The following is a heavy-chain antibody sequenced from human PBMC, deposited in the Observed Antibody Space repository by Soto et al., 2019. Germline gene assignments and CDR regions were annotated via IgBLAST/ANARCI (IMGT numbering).Heavy chain of an antibody. CDR2: ISAYNGNT. CDR3: ARWAYYDSSGYPDY. Sequence: QVQLVQSGAEVKKPGASVKVSCKASGYTFTSYGISWVRQAPGQGLEWMGWISAYNGNTNYAQKLQGRVTMSTDTSTRSAYMELRSLRSDDTAVYYCARWAYYDSSGYPDYWGQATLFIVSS. J-gene: IGHJ4*02. CDR1: GYTFTSYG. V-gene: IGHV1-18*01. D-gene: IGHD3-22*01.